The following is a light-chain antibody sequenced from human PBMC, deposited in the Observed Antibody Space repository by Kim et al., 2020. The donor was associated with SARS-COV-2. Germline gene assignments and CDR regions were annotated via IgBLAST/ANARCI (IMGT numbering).Light chain of an antibody. CDR3: QQYGSSPPT. CDR2: GAS. Sequence: LSPGERATLSCRASQSVSSNYLAWYQQKPGQAPRLLIYGASSRATGIPDRFSGSGSGTDFTLTISRLEPEDFAVYYCQQYGSSPPTFGQGTKVDI. CDR1: QSVSSNY. V-gene: IGKV3-20*01. J-gene: IGKJ1*01.